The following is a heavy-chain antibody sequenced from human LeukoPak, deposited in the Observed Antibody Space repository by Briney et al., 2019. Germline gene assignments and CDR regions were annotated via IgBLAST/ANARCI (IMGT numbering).Heavy chain of an antibody. D-gene: IGHD6-13*01. CDR1: GGSISSYY. CDR3: ARGLSSWYFDY. J-gene: IGHJ4*02. Sequence: SETLSLTCTVSGGSISSYYWSWIRQPPGKGLEWIGYIYYSGSTNYNPSLKSRVTISVDTSKNQFSLKLSSVTAEDTAVYYCARGLSSWYFDYWGQGTLVTVSS. CDR2: IYYSGST. V-gene: IGHV4-59*01.